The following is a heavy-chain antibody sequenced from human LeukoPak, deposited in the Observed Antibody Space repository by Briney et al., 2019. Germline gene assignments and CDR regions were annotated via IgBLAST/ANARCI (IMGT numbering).Heavy chain of an antibody. CDR2: IYSGGST. CDR1: GFTVSSNY. Sequence: GGSLRLSCAASGFTVSSNYMSWVRQAPGKGLEWVSVIYSGGSTYYADSVKGRFTISRDNSKNTLYLQMNSLRAEDTAVYYCAKESGYSSGSPFDYWGQGTLVTVSS. D-gene: IGHD6-19*01. CDR3: AKESGYSSGSPFDY. J-gene: IGHJ4*02. V-gene: IGHV3-53*01.